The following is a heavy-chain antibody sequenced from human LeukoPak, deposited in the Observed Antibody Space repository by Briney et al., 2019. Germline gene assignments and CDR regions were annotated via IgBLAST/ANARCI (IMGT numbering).Heavy chain of an antibody. Sequence: SETLSLTCAVYGGSFSGYYWSWIRQPPGKGLEWTGEINHSGSTNYNPSLKSRITISVDTSKNQFSLKLSSVTAADTAVYYCARGTYHGSGSYLGVANWFDPWGQGTLVTVSS. J-gene: IGHJ5*02. CDR1: GGSFSGYY. CDR2: INHSGST. D-gene: IGHD3-10*01. V-gene: IGHV4-34*01. CDR3: ARGTYHGSGSYLGVANWFDP.